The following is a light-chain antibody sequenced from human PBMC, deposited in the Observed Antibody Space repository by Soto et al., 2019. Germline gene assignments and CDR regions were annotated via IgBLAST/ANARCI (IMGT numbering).Light chain of an antibody. CDR1: QSVYNK. Sequence: ETGMTQSPATLSVSPGERATLSCRASQSVYNKLAWYQQKPGQAPRLLIYSTSTRATGIPARFSGSGSGTEFTLTISSLQSEDFAVYYCQQYNDWPLTFGGGTKVEIK. CDR2: STS. V-gene: IGKV3-15*01. J-gene: IGKJ4*01. CDR3: QQYNDWPLT.